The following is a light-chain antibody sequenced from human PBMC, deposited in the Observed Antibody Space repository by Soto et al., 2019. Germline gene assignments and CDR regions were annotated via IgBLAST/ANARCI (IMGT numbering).Light chain of an antibody. CDR2: KAS. J-gene: IGKJ4*01. CDR3: QQYNSYLLT. V-gene: IGKV1-5*03. Sequence: DIQMTQSPSTLSASVGDRVTITCRASQSISSWLAWYQQKPGKAPKLLIYKASSLESGVPSRFSGSGSGTEFTLTISSLHPDDFATYYCQQYNSYLLTFSGGTKVEIK. CDR1: QSISSW.